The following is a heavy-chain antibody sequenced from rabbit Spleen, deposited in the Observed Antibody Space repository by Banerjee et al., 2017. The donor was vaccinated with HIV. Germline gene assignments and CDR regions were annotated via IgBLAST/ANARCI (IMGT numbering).Heavy chain of an antibody. V-gene: IGHV1S40*01. D-gene: IGHD1-1*01. CDR3: ARDLVAVIGWNFSL. Sequence: QSLEESGGDLVKPGTSLTLTCTASGFSFISGYYMCWVRQAPGKGLEWIACIAAGSGGTTYYANWAKGRFTISKTSSTTVTLQMTSLTAADTATYFCARDLVAVIGWNFSLWGPGTLVTVS. J-gene: IGHJ4*01. CDR1: GFSFISGYY. CDR2: IAAGSGGTT.